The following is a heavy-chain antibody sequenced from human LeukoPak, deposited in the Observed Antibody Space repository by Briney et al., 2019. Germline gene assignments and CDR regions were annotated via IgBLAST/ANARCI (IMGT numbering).Heavy chain of an antibody. CDR1: GFTFSSYG. D-gene: IGHD3-10*01. CDR3: AKLGFGEPIGDH. J-gene: IGHJ4*02. V-gene: IGHV3-30*02. CDR2: IRNDGSNK. Sequence: GGSLRLSCAASGFTFSSYGMHWVRQAPGKGLEWVAFIRNDGSNKYYADSVKGRFTISRDNSKNTLYLQMNSLRAEDTAVYYCAKLGFGEPIGDHWGQGTLVTVSS.